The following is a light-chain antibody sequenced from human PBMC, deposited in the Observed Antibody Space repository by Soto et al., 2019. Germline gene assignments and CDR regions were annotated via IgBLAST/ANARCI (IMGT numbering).Light chain of an antibody. CDR3: TSWTTSTTMI. Sequence: QSVLTQPASVSGSPGQSITISCTGTSSDIGAYNFVSWYQQHPGKAPKLMLYDVNIRPSGVSNRFSGSKSGNTASLTISGRQDEDEADYYCTSWTTSTTMIFGGGTKLTVL. J-gene: IGLJ2*01. V-gene: IGLV2-14*03. CDR1: SSDIGAYNF. CDR2: DVN.